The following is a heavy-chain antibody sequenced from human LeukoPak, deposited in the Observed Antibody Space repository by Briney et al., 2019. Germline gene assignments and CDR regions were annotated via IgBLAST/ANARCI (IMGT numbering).Heavy chain of an antibody. J-gene: IGHJ4*02. CDR3: TTSTQYGDYPDY. D-gene: IGHD4-17*01. CDR1: GFPFSNAW. CDR2: IKSKTDGGTT. Sequence: GGSLRLSCAASGFPFSNAWMSWVRQAPGKGLEWVGRIKSKTDGGTTDYAAPVKGRFTISRDDSKNTLYLQMNSLKTEDTAVYYCTTSTQYGDYPDYWGQGTLVTVSS. V-gene: IGHV3-15*01.